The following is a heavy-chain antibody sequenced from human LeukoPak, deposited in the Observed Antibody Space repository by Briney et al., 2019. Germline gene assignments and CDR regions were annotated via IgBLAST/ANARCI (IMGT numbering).Heavy chain of an antibody. CDR3: AREAPLLGIAVAGSPIYYYYMDV. D-gene: IGHD6-19*01. CDR1: GNSFGDYY. Sequence: SETLSLTCTVSGNSFGDYYWSWIRQPAGKGLEWIGYIYYSGSTNYNPSLKSRVTISVDTSKNQFSLKLSSVTAADTAVYYCAREAPLLGIAVAGSPIYYYYMDVWGKGTTVTISS. CDR2: IYYSGST. V-gene: IGHV4-59*01. J-gene: IGHJ6*03.